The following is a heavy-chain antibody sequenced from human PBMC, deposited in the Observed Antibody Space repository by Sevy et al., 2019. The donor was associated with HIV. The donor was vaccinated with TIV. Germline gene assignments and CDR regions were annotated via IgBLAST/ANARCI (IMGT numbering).Heavy chain of an antibody. CDR3: AKDIATFTYSSSWPYYYYYGMDV. V-gene: IGHV3-30*02. CDR2: IRYDGSNK. D-gene: IGHD6-13*01. CDR1: GFTFSSYG. Sequence: GGSLRLSCAASGFTFSSYGMHWVRQAPGKGLEWVAFIRYDGSNKYYADSVKGRFTRSRDNSKNTLYLQMNSLRAEDTAVYYCAKDIATFTYSSSWPYYYYYGMDVWGQGTTVTVSS. J-gene: IGHJ6*02.